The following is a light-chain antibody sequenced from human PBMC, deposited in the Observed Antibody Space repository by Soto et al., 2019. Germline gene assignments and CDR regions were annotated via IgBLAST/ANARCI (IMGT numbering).Light chain of an antibody. V-gene: IGLV2-8*01. J-gene: IGLJ2*01. CDR2: EVS. CDR3: SSYAGSSTSV. Sequence: QSALTQPPSASGSPGQSVTNSCTGTSSDVGGYSYVSWYQQHPGKAPKLMIYEVSKRPSGVPDRFSGSKSGNTASLTVSGLQAEDEADYYCSSYAGSSTSVFGGGTKLTVL. CDR1: SSDVGGYSY.